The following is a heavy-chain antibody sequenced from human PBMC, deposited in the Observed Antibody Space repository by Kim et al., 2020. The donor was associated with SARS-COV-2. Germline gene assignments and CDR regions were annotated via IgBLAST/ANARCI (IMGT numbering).Heavy chain of an antibody. J-gene: IGHJ4*02. CDR2: ICCDGGSI. CDR3: AKDTVVPPWYARLDLDY. V-gene: IGHV3-9*01. Sequence: GGSLRLSCAASGFTFGGYAMHWVRQAPGKGLEWVAVICCDGGSIYYADSVKGRFTISRDNSKNSPYLQMNSLRAEDTALYYCAKDTVVPPWYARLDLDYWGQGTLVTVSS. D-gene: IGHD2-15*01. CDR1: GFTFGGYA.